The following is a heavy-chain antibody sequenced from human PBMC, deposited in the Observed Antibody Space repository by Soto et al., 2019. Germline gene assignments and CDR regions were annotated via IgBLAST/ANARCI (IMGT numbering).Heavy chain of an antibody. D-gene: IGHD4-17*01. J-gene: IGHJ3*02. Sequence: QVQLVESGGGVVQPGRSLRLSCAASGFTFSSYGMHWVRQAPGKGLEWVAVISYDGSNKYYADSVKGRFTISRDNSKNTLYLQMNSLRAEDTAVYYCAKGYYGGPRDAFDIWGQGTKVTVSS. CDR1: GFTFSSYG. CDR2: ISYDGSNK. CDR3: AKGYYGGPRDAFDI. V-gene: IGHV3-30*18.